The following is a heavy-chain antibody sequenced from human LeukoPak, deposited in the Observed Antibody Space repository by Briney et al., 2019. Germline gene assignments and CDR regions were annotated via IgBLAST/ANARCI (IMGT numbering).Heavy chain of an antibody. CDR2: IYTSGST. J-gene: IGHJ4*02. CDR3: AREDLKYSGFFDY. D-gene: IGHD5-12*01. Sequence: SETLSLTCTVSGGSISSYYWSWVRQPAGQGLEWIGRIYTSGSTNYNPSLKGRVTMSVDTSKNQSSLKLSSVAAADTAVYYCAREDLKYSGFFDYWGQGTLVTVSS. V-gene: IGHV4-4*07. CDR1: GGSISSYY.